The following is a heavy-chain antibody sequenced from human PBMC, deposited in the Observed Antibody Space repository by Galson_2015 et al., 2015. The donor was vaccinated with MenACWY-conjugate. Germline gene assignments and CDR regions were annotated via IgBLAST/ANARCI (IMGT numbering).Heavy chain of an antibody. Sequence: SLRLSCAASGFTFRSYSMNWVRRAPGKGLEWVSSINNNRRYIYYADSVKGRFTISRDNAKDSLYLQMNSLRAEDTAVYYCARHTSTSWEVVLDYWGRGTLVTVSS. CDR2: INNNRRYI. J-gene: IGHJ4*02. D-gene: IGHD6-13*01. V-gene: IGHV3-21*01. CDR3: ARHTSTSWEVVLDY. CDR1: GFTFRSYS.